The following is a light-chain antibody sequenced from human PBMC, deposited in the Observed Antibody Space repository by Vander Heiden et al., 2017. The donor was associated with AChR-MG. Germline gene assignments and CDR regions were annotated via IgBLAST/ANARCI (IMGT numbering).Light chain of an antibody. CDR1: RSNIGAGFD. CDR2: GNV. J-gene: IGLJ3*02. Sequence: QSILTQPPSVSRAPGQRVSISCTGSRSNIGAGFDVHWYQQLPGTAPKLLIYGNVNRPSGVPDRFSGSKSGTSASLAINALQPEDEADYYCQSYDGSLRVFGGGTKLTVL. CDR3: QSYDGSLRV. V-gene: IGLV1-40*01.